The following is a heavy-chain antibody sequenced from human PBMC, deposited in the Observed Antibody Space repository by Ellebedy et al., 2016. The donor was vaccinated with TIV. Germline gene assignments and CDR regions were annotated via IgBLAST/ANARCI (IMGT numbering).Heavy chain of an antibody. D-gene: IGHD7-27*01. CDR3: ARDDAENWGGYYYYGIDV. J-gene: IGHJ6*02. V-gene: IGHV3-7*01. CDR2: IKQDGSET. CDR1: GFTFSSYW. Sequence: PGGSLRLSCAASGFTFSSYWMSWVRQAPGKGLEWVANIKQDGSETYYVDSVKGRFTISRDNAKNSLYLQMNSLRAEDTAVYYCARDDAENWGGYYYYGIDVWGQGTTVTVSS.